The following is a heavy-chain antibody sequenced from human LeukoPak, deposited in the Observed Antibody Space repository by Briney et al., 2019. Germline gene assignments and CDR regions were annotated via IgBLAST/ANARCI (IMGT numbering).Heavy chain of an antibody. CDR3: AKGLN. CDR2: ISGSGDRT. Sequence: GGSLRLSCAGSGITLNSYAMRWVRQAPGKGLEWVSGISGSGDRTKYTDSVKGRFTISRDNSKNTLYLQMNSLRVEDTAVYYCAKGLNWGQGTLVTVSS. J-gene: IGHJ4*02. V-gene: IGHV3-23*01. CDR1: GITLNSYA.